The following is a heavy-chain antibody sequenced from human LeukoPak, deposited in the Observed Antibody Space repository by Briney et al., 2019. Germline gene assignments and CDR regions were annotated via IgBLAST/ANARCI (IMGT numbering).Heavy chain of an antibody. V-gene: IGHV4-39*01. CDR2: IYYSGST. Sequence: SETLSLTCTVSGGSISSSSYYWGWIRQPPGKGLEWIGSIYYSGSTYYNPSLKSRVTISVDTSKNQFSLKLSPVTAADTAVYYCARPVYDFWSGYYDGDDYWGQGTLVTVSS. J-gene: IGHJ4*02. CDR1: GGSISSSSYY. D-gene: IGHD3-3*01. CDR3: ARPVYDFWSGYYDGDDY.